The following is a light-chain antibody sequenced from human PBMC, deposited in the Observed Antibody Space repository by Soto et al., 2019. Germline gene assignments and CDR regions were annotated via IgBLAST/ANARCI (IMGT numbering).Light chain of an antibody. Sequence: DVVMTQSPLSLPVTLGQPASISCRTSHSLVNSDGNTYLHWFLQRPGQSPRRLIYKVSNRDSGVXDXXSGSGSGTDFTLKISRVEAEDVGVYYCMQGTHWPWTFGQGTKVEIK. CDR2: KVS. CDR1: HSLVNSDGNTY. J-gene: IGKJ1*01. CDR3: MQGTHWPWT. V-gene: IGKV2-30*01.